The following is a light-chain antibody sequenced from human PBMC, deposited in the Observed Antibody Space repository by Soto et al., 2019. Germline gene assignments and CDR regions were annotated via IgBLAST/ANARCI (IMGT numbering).Light chain of an antibody. CDR2: RIS. CDR1: QSVTSNF. J-gene: IGKJ3*01. CDR3: QQYGSSPFN. Sequence: EIVLTQSPGTLPLSPGERATLSCRASQSVTSNFVAWYQKKPGQAPRLLIYRISNRATGIPDRFSGSGSGTDFTLTINRLEPEDFAVYFCQQYGSSPFNFGPGTKVEIK. V-gene: IGKV3-20*01.